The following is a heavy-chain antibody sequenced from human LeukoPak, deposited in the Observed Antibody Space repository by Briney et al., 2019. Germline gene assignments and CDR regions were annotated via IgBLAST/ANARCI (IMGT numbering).Heavy chain of an antibody. CDR1: GASMDKYY. J-gene: IGHJ4*02. CDR3: ARSRGYSYGTTFLDY. V-gene: IGHV4-59*08. Sequence: SETLSLTCTVSGASMDKYYWNWIRQPPGKGLEWIGYIYYSGSTNYSPSLKSRVTISVDTSKTQFSLKLSSVTAADTAVYYCARSRGYSYGTTFLDYWGQGTLVTVSS. D-gene: IGHD5-18*01. CDR2: IYYSGST.